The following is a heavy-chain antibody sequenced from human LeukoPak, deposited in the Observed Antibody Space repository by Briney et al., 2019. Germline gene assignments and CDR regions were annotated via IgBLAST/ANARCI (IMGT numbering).Heavy chain of an antibody. D-gene: IGHD2-15*01. CDR3: ARELRYCSGSSCQSGDY. J-gene: IGHJ4*02. Sequence: SETLSLTCAVYGGSLSGYYWSWIRQPPGEGLEWIGEINHAGSTKYKPSLKSRVTISVDTSKNQFSLKLRSVTAAGTAVYYCARELRYCSGSSCQSGDYWGQGTLVTVSS. CDR2: INHAGST. CDR1: GGSLSGYY. V-gene: IGHV4-34*01.